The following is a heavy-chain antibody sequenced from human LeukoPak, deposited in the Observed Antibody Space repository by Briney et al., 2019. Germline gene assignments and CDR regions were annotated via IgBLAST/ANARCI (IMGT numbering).Heavy chain of an antibody. CDR1: GYTFTGYY. V-gene: IGHV1-2*02. Sequence: GASVKVSCKASGYTFTGYYMHWVRQAPGQGLEWMGWINPNSGGTNYAQKFQGRVTMTRDTSISTAYMELSRLRSDDTAVYYCARDLNSSGWYYSNFFPDYWGQGTLVTVSS. CDR2: INPNSGGT. D-gene: IGHD6-19*01. CDR3: ARDLNSSGWYYSNFFPDY. J-gene: IGHJ4*02.